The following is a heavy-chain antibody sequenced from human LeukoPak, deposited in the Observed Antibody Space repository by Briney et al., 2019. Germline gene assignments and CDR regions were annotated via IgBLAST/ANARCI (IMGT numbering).Heavy chain of an antibody. D-gene: IGHD2-21*01. CDR1: GGSFSGYY. V-gene: IGHV4-34*01. Sequence: SETLSLTCAVYGGSFSGYYWSWIRQPPGKGLEWIGEINHSGSTNYNPSLKSRVTISVDTSKNQFSLKLSSVTAADTAVYYCAREAPLYSGTAFDIWGQGTLVSVSS. CDR2: INHSGST. CDR3: AREAPLYSGTAFDI. J-gene: IGHJ3*02.